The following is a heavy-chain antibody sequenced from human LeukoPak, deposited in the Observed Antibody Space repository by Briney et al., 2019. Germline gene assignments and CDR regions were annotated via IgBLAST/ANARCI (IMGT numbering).Heavy chain of an antibody. J-gene: IGHJ4*02. CDR3: AKQSYARSLGE. CDR2: IYTSGST. CDR1: GVSISSCY. Sequence: SETLSLTCTVSGVSISSCYWSWIRQPAGKGLEWIGRIYTSGSTNYNSSLKSRVTMSVDTSKNQFSLNLSSVTAADTAVYYCAKQSYARSLGEGGPGTLVSVSP. D-gene: IGHD2-8*01. V-gene: IGHV4-4*07.